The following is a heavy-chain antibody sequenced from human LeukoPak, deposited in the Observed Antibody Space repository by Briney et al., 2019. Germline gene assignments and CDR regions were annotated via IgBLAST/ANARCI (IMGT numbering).Heavy chain of an antibody. CDR2: MYYSGSI. Sequence: SETLSLTCTVSGGSISISSYYWGWIRQPPGKGLEWIGSMYYSGSIYYNPSLKSRVTISVDTSKNQFSLKLSSVTAADTAVYYCARGRDGPWYYFDYWGQGTLVTVSS. CDR3: ARGRDGPWYYFDY. CDR1: GGSISISSYY. V-gene: IGHV4-39*07. D-gene: IGHD5-24*01. J-gene: IGHJ4*02.